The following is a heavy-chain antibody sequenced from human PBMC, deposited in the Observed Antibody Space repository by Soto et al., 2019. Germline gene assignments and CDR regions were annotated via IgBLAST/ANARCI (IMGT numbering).Heavy chain of an antibody. D-gene: IGHD1-26*01. CDR2: ISAYNGNT. V-gene: IGHV1-18*01. J-gene: IGHJ6*02. Sequence: GASVKVSCKASGYTFTSYGISWVRQAPGQGLEWMGWISAYNGNTNYAQKLQGRVTMTTDTSTSTAYMELRSLRSDDTAVYYCAREGPWANNYYYGMDVWGQGTTVTVSS. CDR1: GYTFTSYG. CDR3: AREGPWANNYYYGMDV.